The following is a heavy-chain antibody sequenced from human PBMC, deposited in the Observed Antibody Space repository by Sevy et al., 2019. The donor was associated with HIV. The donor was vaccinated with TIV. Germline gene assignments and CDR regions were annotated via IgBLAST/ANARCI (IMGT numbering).Heavy chain of an antibody. D-gene: IGHD6-19*01. Sequence: GGSLRLSCAASGFTFSDYYMSWIRQAPGKGLEWVSYISSSGSTIYYADSVKGRFTISRDNAKNSLYLQMNSLRAEDTAVYDCARIAVAGRRRWFDPWGQGTLVTVSS. CDR2: ISSSGSTI. CDR1: GFTFSDYY. CDR3: ARIAVAGRRRWFDP. V-gene: IGHV3-11*01. J-gene: IGHJ5*02.